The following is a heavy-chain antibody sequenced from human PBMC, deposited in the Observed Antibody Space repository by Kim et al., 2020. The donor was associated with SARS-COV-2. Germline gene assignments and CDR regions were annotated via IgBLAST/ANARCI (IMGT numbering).Heavy chain of an antibody. CDR3: VRGRTTVTTIFDY. D-gene: IGHD4-17*01. J-gene: IGHJ4*02. V-gene: IGHV3-13*04. Sequence: GGSLRLSCAASGFTFSSDDMHWVRQATGKGLEWVSGIGTAGDTYYAGSVKGRFTISREDAKNSLYLQMNSLRAGDTAVYYCVRGRTTVTTIFDYWGQGTLVTVSS. CDR1: GFTFSSDD. CDR2: IGTAGDT.